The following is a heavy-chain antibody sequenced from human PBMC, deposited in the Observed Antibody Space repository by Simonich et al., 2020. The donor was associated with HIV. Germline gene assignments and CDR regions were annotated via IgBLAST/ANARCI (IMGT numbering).Heavy chain of an antibody. CDR3: ARRGHYYDSFDL. CDR1: GGSISTYY. Sequence: QVQLQESGPGLVKPSGTLSLTCTVSGGSISTYYWGWIRQPPGKGLEWIGYIYYIGSTNSNPSLKSRVTIAVDTSKNQCSLKRSSVTAADTAVYYCARRGHYYDSFDLWGRGTLVTVSS. V-gene: IGHV4-59*12. J-gene: IGHJ2*01. D-gene: IGHD3-22*01. CDR2: IYYIGST.